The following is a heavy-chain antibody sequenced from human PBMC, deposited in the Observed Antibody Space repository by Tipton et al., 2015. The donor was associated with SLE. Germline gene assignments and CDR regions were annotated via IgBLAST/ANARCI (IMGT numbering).Heavy chain of an antibody. J-gene: IGHJ4*02. Sequence: TLSLTCNVSGVSITSHFWSWIRQPPGKGLELIGYMFYSETPNYNPSLKSRVTISVDTSKNQVSLEVRSVTVADTAMYYCARYSSSEGYFDYWGQGTLVTVSS. D-gene: IGHD6-13*01. CDR2: MFYSETP. CDR1: GVSITSHF. V-gene: IGHV4-59*11. CDR3: ARYSSSEGYFDY.